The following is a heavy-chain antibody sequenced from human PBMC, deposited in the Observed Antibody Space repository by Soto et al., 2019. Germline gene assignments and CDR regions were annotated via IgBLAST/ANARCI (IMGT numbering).Heavy chain of an antibody. CDR2: INSDGSST. CDR3: ARGITWPKLGALDY. V-gene: IGHV3-74*01. J-gene: IGHJ4*02. CDR1: GFTFSSYW. D-gene: IGHD3-10*01. Sequence: EVQLVESGGGLVQPGGSLRLSCAASGFTFSSYWMHWVRQAPGKGLVWVSRINSDGSSTSYADSVKGRFTISRDNDKNTLHLQMNSLRADDTAVYYCARGITWPKLGALDYWGQGTLVTVSS.